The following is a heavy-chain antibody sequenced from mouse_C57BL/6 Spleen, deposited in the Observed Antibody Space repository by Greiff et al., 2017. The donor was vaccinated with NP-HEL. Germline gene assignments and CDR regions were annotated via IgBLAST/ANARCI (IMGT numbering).Heavy chain of an antibody. CDR1: GYTFTSYW. CDR2: IYPSDSET. D-gene: IGHD2-5*01. CDR3: ARRSNPYYFDY. J-gene: IGHJ2*01. Sequence: VQLQQPGAELVRPGSSVKLSCKASGYTFTSYWMDWVKQRPGQGLEWIGNIYPSDSETHYNQKFKDKATLTVDKSSSTAYMQLSSLTSEDSAVYYCARRSNPYYFDYWGQGTTLTVSS. V-gene: IGHV1-61*01.